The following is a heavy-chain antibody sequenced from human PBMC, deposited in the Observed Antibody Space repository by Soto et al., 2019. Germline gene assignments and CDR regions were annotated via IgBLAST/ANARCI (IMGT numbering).Heavy chain of an antibody. V-gene: IGHV1-18*01. Sequence: QIQLLQSGAEVKKPGASVKVTCKASGYTFRNFGISWVRQAPGQGLEWMGLMSAYNANANYAQKFQGRLTMTADTSTSTAYMELRSLRSDDTAVYYCARENSYFDYWGQGTLVTVSS. CDR2: MSAYNANA. CDR1: GYTFRNFG. J-gene: IGHJ4*02. CDR3: ARENSYFDY.